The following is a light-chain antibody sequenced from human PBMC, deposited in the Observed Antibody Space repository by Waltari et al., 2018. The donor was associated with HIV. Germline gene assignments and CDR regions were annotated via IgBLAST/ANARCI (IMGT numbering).Light chain of an antibody. CDR2: DTS. CDR1: TGAVTSGHY. J-gene: IGLJ3*02. V-gene: IGLV7-46*01. Sequence: QAVVTQEPSLTVSPGGTATLTCGSSTGAVTSGHYPYWFQQKPGQAPRPLIYDTSNKHSWTPARFSGFFLGGKAALTLSGAQPEDEAEYYCLLSYSGGWVFGGGTKLTVL. CDR3: LLSYSGGWV.